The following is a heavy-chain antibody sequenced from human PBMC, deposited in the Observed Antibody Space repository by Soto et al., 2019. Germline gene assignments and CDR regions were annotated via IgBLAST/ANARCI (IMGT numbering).Heavy chain of an antibody. V-gene: IGHV3-23*01. CDR3: AKDRLGGNFDY. Sequence: GGSLRLSCAASGFTFNNYAMNWVRQAPGKGLEWVATISGTGGSTYYADSVKGRFTISRDNFKNTMYLQMNSLRVDDTAVYYCAKDRLGGNFDYWGQGTQVTVSS. CDR1: GFTFNNYA. CDR2: ISGTGGST. J-gene: IGHJ4*02.